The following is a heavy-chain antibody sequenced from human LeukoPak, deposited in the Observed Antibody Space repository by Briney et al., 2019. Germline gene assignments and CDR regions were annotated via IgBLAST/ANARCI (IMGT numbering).Heavy chain of an antibody. J-gene: IGHJ5*01. Sequence: GGSLRLSCAASGLTFSKYSMTWVRQAPGKGLEWVSFIDTSSTTMYYTDSVKGRFTISRDNAKNSLYLQMNSLKVEDTAIYYCARDNWVDCWGQGTPVTVSS. CDR1: GLTFSKYS. CDR2: IDTSSTTM. V-gene: IGHV3-48*04. CDR3: ARDNWVDC.